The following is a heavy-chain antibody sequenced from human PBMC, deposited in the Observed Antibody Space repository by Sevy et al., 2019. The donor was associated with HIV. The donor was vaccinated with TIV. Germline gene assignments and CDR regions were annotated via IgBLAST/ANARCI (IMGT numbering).Heavy chain of an antibody. CDR1: GYTFTSYG. D-gene: IGHD3-22*01. J-gene: IGHJ4*02. V-gene: IGHV1-18*01. CDR3: ARDLSSYCYDSSGPGALFDY. CDR2: ISAYNGNT. Sequence: ASVKVSCKASGYTFTSYGISWVRQAPGQGLEWMGWISAYNGNTNNAQKLQGRVTMTTDTSTSTAYMELRSLRPDDTAVYYCARDLSSYCYDSSGPGALFDYWGQGTLVTVSS.